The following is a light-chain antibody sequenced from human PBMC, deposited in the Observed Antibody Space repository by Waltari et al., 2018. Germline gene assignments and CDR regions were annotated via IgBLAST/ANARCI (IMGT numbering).Light chain of an antibody. V-gene: IGLV2-14*01. J-gene: IGLJ1*01. CDR3: SSYTTSSAPGV. Sequence: QSALTQPASVSGSPGQSITISCSGTDSDVGAYAFVSWYQQHPGKAPHLIIYEVRNRPSGISNRVSAAKSCNTASLTISGLQAEDEADYYCSSYTTSSAPGVFGTGTRVTVL. CDR2: EVR. CDR1: DSDVGAYAF.